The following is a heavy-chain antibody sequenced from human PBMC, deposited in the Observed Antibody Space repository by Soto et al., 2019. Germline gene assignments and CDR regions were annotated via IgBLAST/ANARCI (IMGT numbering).Heavy chain of an antibody. CDR1: GGSISSGDYY. CDR2: IYYSGST. J-gene: IGHJ4*02. D-gene: IGHD6-13*01. CDR3: ARGRPPYSSTWYPGYFDY. Sequence: PSLTCTVSGGSISSGDYYWSWIRQPPGKGPEWIGYIYYSGSTYYNPSLKSRVTISVDTSKNQFSLKLSSVTAADTAVYYCARGRPPYSSTWYPGYFDYWGQGTLVTVSS. V-gene: IGHV4-30-4*01.